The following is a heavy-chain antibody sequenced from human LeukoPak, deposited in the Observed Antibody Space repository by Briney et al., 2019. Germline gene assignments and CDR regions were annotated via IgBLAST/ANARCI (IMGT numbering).Heavy chain of an antibody. CDR2: IYTSGST. Sequence: SETLSLTCSVSGGSVSSYYWSWIRQPAGKGLEWIGRIYTSGSTNYNPSLKSRVSMSVDTSKNQVSLKLSSVTAADTAVYYCARSMAGTSGWFDPWGQGTLVTVSS. J-gene: IGHJ5*02. CDR1: GGSVSSYY. V-gene: IGHV4-4*07. D-gene: IGHD6-19*01. CDR3: ARSMAGTSGWFDP.